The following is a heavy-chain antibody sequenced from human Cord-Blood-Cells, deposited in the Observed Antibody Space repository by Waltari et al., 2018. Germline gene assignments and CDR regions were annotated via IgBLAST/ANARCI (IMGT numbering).Heavy chain of an antibody. CDR1: GFTFNRYY. D-gene: IGHD6-19*01. CDR3: ARDDISGWDY. J-gene: IGHJ4*02. CDR2: INPNSGGT. V-gene: IGHV1-2*02. Sequence: QVPLVQSGAEVKKPGASVNVSCKASGFTFNRYYMHWVRQAPGQGLEWMGWINPNSGGTNYAQKFQGRVTMTRDTSISTAYMELSRLRSDDTAVYYCARDDISGWDYWGQGTLVTVSS.